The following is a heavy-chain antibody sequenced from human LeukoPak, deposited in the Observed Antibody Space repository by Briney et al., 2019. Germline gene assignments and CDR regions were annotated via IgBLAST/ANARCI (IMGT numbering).Heavy chain of an antibody. CDR3: VRGGQVGAATWFDP. J-gene: IGHJ5*02. Sequence: GGSLRLSCAASGFTFSSYWMHWVRQAPGKGLVRVSYISNDESSTTYADSVKGRFTISRDNAKNTLYLQMNSLRVEDTAVYYCVRGGQVGAATWFDPWGQGTLVTVSS. CDR2: ISNDESST. D-gene: IGHD1-26*01. CDR1: GFTFSSYW. V-gene: IGHV3-74*01.